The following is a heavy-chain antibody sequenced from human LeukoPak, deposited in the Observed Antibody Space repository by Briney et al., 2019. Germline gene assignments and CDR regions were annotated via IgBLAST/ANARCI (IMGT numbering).Heavy chain of an antibody. Sequence: PSQTLSLTCTVSTDSFSSVSYYWSWIRQPAGKGLEWIGRVYTSGSTSYNPSLKSRVTISIDTSKNQFSLKLSSVTAADTAVYYCARFYLTKEGRRFGMDVWGQGTTVTVSS. CDR2: VYTSGST. V-gene: IGHV4-61*02. D-gene: IGHD4-11*01. CDR1: TDSFSSVSYY. J-gene: IGHJ6*02. CDR3: ARFYLTKEGRRFGMDV.